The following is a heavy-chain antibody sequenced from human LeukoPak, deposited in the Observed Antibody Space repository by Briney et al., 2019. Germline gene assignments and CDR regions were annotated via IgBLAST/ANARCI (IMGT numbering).Heavy chain of an antibody. CDR3: ARLSPIIAADY. V-gene: IGHV4-39*01. D-gene: IGHD6-13*01. CDR1: GGSISSSSSY. J-gene: IGHJ4*02. CDR2: IYYSGTT. Sequence: SETLSLTCTVSGGSISSSSSYWGWIRQPPGKGLEWIGGIYYSGTTYHNPSLKSRVTISGDTSKNQFSLKLNSVTAADTAVYYCARLSPIIAADYWGQGTLVTVSS.